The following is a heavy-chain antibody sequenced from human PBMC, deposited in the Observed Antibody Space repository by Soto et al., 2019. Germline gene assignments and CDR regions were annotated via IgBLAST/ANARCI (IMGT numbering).Heavy chain of an antibody. Sequence: SETLFLTCTVSGGSISSSSYYWGWIRQPPGKGLEWIGHIYYSGNTYYNPSLKSRVTISVETSKNQFSLKLHSVTAADTAVYYCAGPYFYYYYAMDVWGQGTTVTVSS. CDR2: IYYSGNT. CDR3: AGPYFYYYYAMDV. CDR1: GGSISSSSYY. V-gene: IGHV4-39*01. J-gene: IGHJ6*02.